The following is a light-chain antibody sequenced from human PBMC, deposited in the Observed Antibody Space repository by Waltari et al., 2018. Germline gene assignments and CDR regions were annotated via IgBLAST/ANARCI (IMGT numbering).Light chain of an antibody. CDR1: SSTIGNNF. V-gene: IGLV1-51*01. CDR2: DNN. Sequence: QSVLTQPPSVSAAPGQKVTISCSGSSSTIGNNFFSWYRQFPGTAPKLLIYDNNKRPAGIPDRFSGSKSGTSATLASTGLQTGDEADYYCGTWDNSLSSVFGGGTHLTVL. J-gene: IGLJ7*01. CDR3: GTWDNSLSSV.